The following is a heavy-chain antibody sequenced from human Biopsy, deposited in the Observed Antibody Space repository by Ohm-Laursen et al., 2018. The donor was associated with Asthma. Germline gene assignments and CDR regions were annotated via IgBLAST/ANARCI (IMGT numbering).Heavy chain of an antibody. V-gene: IGHV1-2*06. CDR3: ARGQKSAGDRWFDP. D-gene: IGHD6-13*01. CDR1: GYTFINYA. CDR2: INPNSGGT. J-gene: IGHJ5*02. Sequence: GASVKVSCKASGYTFINYAIHWVRQAPGQRLEWLGRINPNSGGTNFAQKFQGRVTMTRDTSISTAYMELSRLRSDDTAVYYCARGQKSAGDRWFDPWGQGTLVTVSS.